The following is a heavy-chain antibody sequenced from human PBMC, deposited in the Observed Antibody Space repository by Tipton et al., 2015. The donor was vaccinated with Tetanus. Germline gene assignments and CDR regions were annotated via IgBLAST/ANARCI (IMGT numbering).Heavy chain of an antibody. J-gene: IGHJ6*02. Sequence: TLSLTCPVSGGTISSSTYYWAWIRQPPGKGPEWLGHIDYSGNTNYNSSLKGRATISLNTPKNQFSLKLTSVTAADTAVYYCARDCSTAECHTRGLDVWGQGTTVTVSS. CDR3: ARDCSTAECHTRGLDV. D-gene: IGHD2-21*02. CDR2: IDYSGNT. CDR1: GGTISSSTYY. V-gene: IGHV4-39*07.